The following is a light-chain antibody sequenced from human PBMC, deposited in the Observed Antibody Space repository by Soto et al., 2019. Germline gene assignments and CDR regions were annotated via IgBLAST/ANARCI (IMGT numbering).Light chain of an antibody. CDR2: EVT. CDR3: SSYTNTITLIV. CDR1: NSDIGSYRS. V-gene: IGLV2-14*01. J-gene: IGLJ1*01. Sequence: QSVLTQPASVSGSPGQSITISCTGTNSDIGSYRSVSWYQQHPGKAPKLLISEVTQRPSGVSNRFSGSKSANTASLTISGLQPEDEADYYCSSYTNTITLIVFGSGTKVPS.